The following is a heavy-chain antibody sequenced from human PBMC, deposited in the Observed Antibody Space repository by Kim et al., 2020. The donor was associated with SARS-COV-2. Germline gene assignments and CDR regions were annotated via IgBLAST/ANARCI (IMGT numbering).Heavy chain of an antibody. CDR3: SRGTITYSGVDY. J-gene: IGHJ4*02. V-gene: IGHV3-7*01. Sequence: GGSLRLSCAASGFTFSIYWMTWFRQGPGKGLEWVANINKDGSEKNYLASVKGRVTISRDNAKNSLYLQMGSLRAEDTAVYYCSRGTITYSGVDYWGQGTLVTVSS. CDR1: GFTFSIYW. D-gene: IGHD1-20*01. CDR2: INKDGSEK.